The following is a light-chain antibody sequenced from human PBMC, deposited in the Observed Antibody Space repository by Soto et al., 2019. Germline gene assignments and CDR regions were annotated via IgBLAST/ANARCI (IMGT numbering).Light chain of an antibody. CDR2: RNN. CDR3: AAWDDILSGVV. Sequence: QSVLTQAPSASGIPGQRVTISCSGRSSNIGSNYVYWYQQLPGTAPKLLIYRNNQRPSGVPDRFSGSKSGTSASLAISGLRSEDEADYYCAAWDDILSGVVFGGGTKLTVL. CDR1: SSNIGSNY. V-gene: IGLV1-47*01. J-gene: IGLJ2*01.